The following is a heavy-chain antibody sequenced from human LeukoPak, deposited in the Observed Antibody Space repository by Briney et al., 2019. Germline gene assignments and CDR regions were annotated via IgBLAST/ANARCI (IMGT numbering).Heavy chain of an antibody. CDR3: AKDIGQQLVRGAFDI. CDR2: IRSTANGYAT. J-gene: IGHJ3*02. Sequence: GGSLRLSCAASGFTFSGSALHWVRQASGKGLEWVGRIRSTANGYATAYAASVKGRFTISRDNSKNTPYLQMNSLRAEDTAVYYCAKDIGQQLVRGAFDIWGQGTMVTVSS. V-gene: IGHV3-73*01. CDR1: GFTFSGSA. D-gene: IGHD6-13*01.